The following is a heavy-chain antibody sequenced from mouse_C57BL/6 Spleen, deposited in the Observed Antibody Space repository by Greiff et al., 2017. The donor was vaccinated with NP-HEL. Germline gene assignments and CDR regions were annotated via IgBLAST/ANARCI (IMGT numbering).Heavy chain of an antibody. CDR2: IDPETGGT. J-gene: IGHJ3*01. V-gene: IGHV1-15*01. D-gene: IGHD2-4*01. CDR1: GYTFTDYE. Sequence: VQLQQSGAELVRPGASVTLSCKASGYTFTDYEMHWVKQTPVHGLEWIGAIDPETGGTAYNQKFKGKAILTADKSSSTAYMELRSLTSEDSAVYYCTREVSFYDYDVAYWGQGTLVTVSA. CDR3: TREVSFYDYDVAY.